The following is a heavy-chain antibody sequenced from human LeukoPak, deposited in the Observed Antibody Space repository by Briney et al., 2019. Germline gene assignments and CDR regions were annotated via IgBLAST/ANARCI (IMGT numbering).Heavy chain of an antibody. CDR1: GDSVSSNSAA. J-gene: IGHJ4*02. Sequence: SQTLSLTCAISGDSVSSNSAAWTWIRQSPSRGLEWLGRTYFRSKWYNDYAVSVRSRVTINPDTSKNHFSLQLNSVTPEDTAVYYCAREGLVRYYFDYWGQGTLVTVSS. CDR2: TYFRSKWYN. V-gene: IGHV6-1*01. D-gene: IGHD3-10*01. CDR3: AREGLVRYYFDY.